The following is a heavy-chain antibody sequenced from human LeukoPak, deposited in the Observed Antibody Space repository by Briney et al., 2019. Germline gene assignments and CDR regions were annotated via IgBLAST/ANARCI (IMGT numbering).Heavy chain of an antibody. CDR2: IYWDDDK. Sequence: SGPTLVKPTQTLTLTCTFSGLSLSTSGVGVGWIRQPPGKALEWLALIYWDDDKRYSPSLKSRLTITKDTSKNQVVLTMTNMDPVDTATYYCAHIPWGANSGLTDWFDPWGQGTLVTVSS. J-gene: IGHJ5*02. CDR1: GLSLSTSGVG. D-gene: IGHD4/OR15-4a*01. V-gene: IGHV2-5*02. CDR3: AHIPWGANSGLTDWFDP.